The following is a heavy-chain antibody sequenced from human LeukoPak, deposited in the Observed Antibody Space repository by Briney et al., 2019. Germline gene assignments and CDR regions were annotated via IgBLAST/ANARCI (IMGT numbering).Heavy chain of an antibody. J-gene: IGHJ4*02. CDR3: ARHRDDILTGYPHFDY. D-gene: IGHD3-9*01. CDR2: INYSGST. CDR1: GGSVSSTNYY. Sequence: SETLSLTCTVSGGSVSSTNYYWGWIRQPPGKGLEWIGSINYSGSTYYNPSLKSRVTISVDTSKNQFSLRVSSVTAADTAVYYCARHRDDILTGYPHFDYWGQGTLVTVSS. V-gene: IGHV4-39*01.